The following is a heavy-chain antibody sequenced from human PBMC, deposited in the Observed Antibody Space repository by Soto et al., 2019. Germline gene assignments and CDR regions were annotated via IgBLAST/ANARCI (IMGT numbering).Heavy chain of an antibody. V-gene: IGHV1-8*01. CDR3: ARGQQYCTNVVCYSGNYYGTDV. CDR1: GYTFTSYD. J-gene: IGHJ6*02. D-gene: IGHD2-8*01. CDR2: MNPNSGNT. Sequence: ASVKVSCKASGYTFTSYDINWVRQATGQGLEWMGWMNPNSGNTGYAQKFQGRVTMTRNTSISTAYMELSSLRSEDTAVYYCARGQQYCTNVVCYSGNYYGTDVGGQGTTVTVS.